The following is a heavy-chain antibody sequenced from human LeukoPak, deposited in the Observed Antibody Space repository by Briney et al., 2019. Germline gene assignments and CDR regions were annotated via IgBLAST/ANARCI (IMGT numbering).Heavy chain of an antibody. CDR2: INPNSGDT. CDR1: GYTFTGYY. J-gene: IGHJ4*02. D-gene: IGHD3-9*01. Sequence: ASVKVSCKASGYTFTGYYMHWVRQAPGQGLEWMGWINPNSGDTNYAQKFQGRVTVTRDASISTAYMELNSLRSDDTAVYYCGRGGPLLSHSTGYSRGDHWGQGTLVTVSS. CDR3: GRGGPLLSHSTGYSRGDH. V-gene: IGHV1-2*02.